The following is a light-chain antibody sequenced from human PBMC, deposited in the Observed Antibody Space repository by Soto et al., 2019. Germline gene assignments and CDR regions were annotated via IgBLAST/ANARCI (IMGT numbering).Light chain of an antibody. Sequence: QLVLTQPPSASGTPGQRVTISCSGTNSNIGSNFVYWYQHLPGTTPKLLVFSYNQRPSGVPDRFSGSKSGSSASLAISGLQAEDEAEYYCCSYAGSYTVIFGGGTKVTVL. CDR2: SYN. CDR1: NSNIGSNF. V-gene: IGLV1-47*02. J-gene: IGLJ2*01. CDR3: CSYAGSYTVI.